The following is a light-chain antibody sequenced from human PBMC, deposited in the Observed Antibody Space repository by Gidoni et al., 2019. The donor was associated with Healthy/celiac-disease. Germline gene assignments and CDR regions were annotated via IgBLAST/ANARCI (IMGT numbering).Light chain of an antibody. CDR1: QSISSW. Sequence: DIQMTQSPSTLSASVGDRVTITCRASQSISSWLAWYQQKPGKAPKLLIYDASSLESGVSSRFSGSGSGTEFTLTISSLQPDDFATYCCQQYNSYSLYTFGQGTKLEIK. V-gene: IGKV1-5*01. J-gene: IGKJ2*01. CDR3: QQYNSYSLYT. CDR2: DAS.